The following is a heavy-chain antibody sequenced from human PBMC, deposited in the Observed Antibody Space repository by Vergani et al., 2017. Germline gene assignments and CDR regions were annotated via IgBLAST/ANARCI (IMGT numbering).Heavy chain of an antibody. CDR1: GYTFTSYY. CDR3: ARDRGQREAYDY. D-gene: IGHD1-26*01. J-gene: IGHJ4*02. V-gene: IGHV1-46*01. CDR2: INPSGGST. Sequence: QVQLVQSGAEVKKPGASVKVSCKASGYTFTSYYMHWVRQAPGQGLEWMGIINPSGGSTSYAQKFQGRVTMTRDTSASTAYMELSSLRSEDTAVYYCARDRGQREAYDYWGQGTLVTVSS.